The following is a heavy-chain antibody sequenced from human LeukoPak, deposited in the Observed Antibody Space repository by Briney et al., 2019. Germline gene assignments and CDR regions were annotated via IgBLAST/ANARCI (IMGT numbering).Heavy chain of an antibody. J-gene: IGHJ4*02. CDR3: ASDAAYYDFWSDYSY. D-gene: IGHD3-3*01. Sequence: ASVTVSLTSSVYTFTICGISWVRHPPGQGREWVGGISAYNSNTNYAQKLQGIITMTTDTSASTAYMELRSVKSDVTAGYCGASDAAYYDFWSDYSYWGKGTLVTVAT. CDR1: VYTFTICG. V-gene: IGHV1-18*01. CDR2: ISAYNSNT.